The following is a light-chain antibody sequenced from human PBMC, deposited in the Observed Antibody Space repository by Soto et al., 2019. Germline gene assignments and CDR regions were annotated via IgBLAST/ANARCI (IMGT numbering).Light chain of an antibody. Sequence: EIVMTQSPATLSESPGERATLSCRASQSVSSNLAWYQQKRGQAPRLLIYGTSTRATGIPARFSGSGSGTEFTLTISGLQSEDFAVYYCQQYNKWPLTFGGGTKVEIK. V-gene: IGKV3-15*01. CDR2: GTS. CDR1: QSVSSN. CDR3: QQYNKWPLT. J-gene: IGKJ4*01.